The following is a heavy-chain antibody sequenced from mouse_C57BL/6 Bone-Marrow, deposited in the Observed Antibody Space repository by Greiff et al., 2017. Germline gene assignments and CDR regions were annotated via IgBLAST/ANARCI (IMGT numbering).Heavy chain of an antibody. CDR1: GFTFSSYA. Sequence: EVQLVESGGGLVKPGGSLKLSCAASGFTFSSYAMSWVRQTPEKRLEWVATISDGGSYTYYPDNVKGRFTISRDNAKNNLYLQMSHLKSEDTAMYYCARDIYYGNFTWFADWGQGTLVTVSA. D-gene: IGHD2-1*01. CDR2: ISDGGSYT. CDR3: ARDIYYGNFTWFAD. J-gene: IGHJ3*01. V-gene: IGHV5-4*01.